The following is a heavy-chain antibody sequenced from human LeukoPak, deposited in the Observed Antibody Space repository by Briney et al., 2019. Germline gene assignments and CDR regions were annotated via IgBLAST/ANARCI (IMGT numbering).Heavy chain of an antibody. V-gene: IGHV3-30*02. CDR2: IRYDGSNK. CDR3: AKGASGYSSGWYKRESYFDY. Sequence: GGSLRLSCAASGFTFSSYGIHWVRQAPGKGLEWVAFIRYDGSNKYYADSVKGRFTISRDNSKNTLYLQMNSLRAEDTAVYYCAKGASGYSSGWYKRESYFDYWGQGTLVTVSS. D-gene: IGHD6-19*01. J-gene: IGHJ4*02. CDR1: GFTFSSYG.